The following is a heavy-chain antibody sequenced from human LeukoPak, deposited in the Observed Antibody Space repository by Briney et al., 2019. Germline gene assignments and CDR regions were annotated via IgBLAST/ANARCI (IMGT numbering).Heavy chain of an antibody. V-gene: IGHV3-66*02. Sequence: SGGSLRLSCAASGFTVSSNYMSWVRQAPGKGLEWVSVIYSGGSTYYADSVKGRFTISRDNSKNTLYLQMNSLSAEDTAVYYCARDYGDYVSDYWGQGTLVTVSS. CDR2: IYSGGST. CDR3: ARDYGDYVSDY. CDR1: GFTVSSNY. J-gene: IGHJ4*02. D-gene: IGHD4-17*01.